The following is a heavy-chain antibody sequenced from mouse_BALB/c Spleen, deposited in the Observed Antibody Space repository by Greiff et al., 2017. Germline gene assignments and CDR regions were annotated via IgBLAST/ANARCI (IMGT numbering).Heavy chain of an antibody. CDR2: ISYSGST. D-gene: IGHD1-1*02. CDR1: GYSITSDYA. V-gene: IGHV3-2*02. CDR3: AKGGVARGFAY. Sequence: EVQLQESGPGLVKPSQSLSLTCTVTGYSITSDYAWNWIRQFPGNKLEWMGYISYSGSTSYNPSLKSRISITRDTSKNQFFLQLNSVTTEDTATYYCAKGGVARGFAYWGQGTLVTVSA. J-gene: IGHJ3*01.